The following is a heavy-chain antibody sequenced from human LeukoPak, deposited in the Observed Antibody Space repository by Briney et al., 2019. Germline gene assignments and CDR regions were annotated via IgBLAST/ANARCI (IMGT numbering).Heavy chain of an antibody. V-gene: IGHV4-34*01. CDR3: ARATAYCGGDCYVNWAYYFDY. CDR2: INHSGST. J-gene: IGHJ4*02. CDR1: GGSFSGYY. Sequence: SETLSLTCAVYGGSFSGYYWSWIRQPPGKGLEWIGEINHSGSTNYNPSLKSRVTISVDTSKNQFSLKLSSVTAADTAVYYCARATAYCGGDCYVNWAYYFDYWGQGTLVTVSP. D-gene: IGHD2-21*02.